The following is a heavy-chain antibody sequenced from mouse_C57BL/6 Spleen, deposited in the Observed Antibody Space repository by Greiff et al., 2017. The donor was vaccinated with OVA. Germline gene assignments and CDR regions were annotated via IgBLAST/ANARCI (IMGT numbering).Heavy chain of an antibody. V-gene: IGHV5-4*03. D-gene: IGHD4-1*01. CDR1: GFTFSSYA. J-gene: IGHJ2*01. CDR2: ISDGGSYT. CDR3: ARGTGKGYFDY. Sequence: EVKLMESGGGLVKPGGSLKLSCAASGFTFSSYAMSWVRQTPEKRLEWVATISDGGSYTYYPDNVKGRFTISRDNAKNNLYLQMSHLKSEDTAMYYCARGTGKGYFDYWGQGTTLTVSS.